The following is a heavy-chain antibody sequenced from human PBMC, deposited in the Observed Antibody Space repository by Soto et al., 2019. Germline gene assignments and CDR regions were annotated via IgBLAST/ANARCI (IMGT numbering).Heavy chain of an antibody. V-gene: IGHV4-31*03. CDR1: GGSISSGGYY. J-gene: IGHJ4*02. CDR3: ARYAVAGPRGDSGFDY. D-gene: IGHD6-19*01. CDR2: IYYSGST. Sequence: QVQLQESGPGLVKPSQTLSLTCTVSGGSISSGGYYWSWIRQHPGKGLEWIGYIYYSGSTYYNPSLKSRVTISVDTSKNPFSLKLSSVTAADTAVYYCARYAVAGPRGDSGFDYWGQGTLVTVSS.